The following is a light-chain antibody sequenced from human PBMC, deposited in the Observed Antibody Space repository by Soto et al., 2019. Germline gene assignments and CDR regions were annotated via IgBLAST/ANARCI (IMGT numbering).Light chain of an antibody. CDR3: SSYTSSSTPLYV. CDR1: SSDVGGYNY. J-gene: IGLJ1*01. V-gene: IGLV2-14*01. Sequence: QSVLTKPASVSGSPGQSITISCTGTSSDVGGYNYVSWYQQHPGKAPKLMIYDVSNRPSGVSNRLSGSKSGNTASLTISGLQAEDEADYYCSSYTSSSTPLYVFGTGTKVTVL. CDR2: DVS.